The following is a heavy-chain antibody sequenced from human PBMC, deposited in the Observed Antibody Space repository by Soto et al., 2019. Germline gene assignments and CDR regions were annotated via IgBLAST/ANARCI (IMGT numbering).Heavy chain of an antibody. CDR3: ARSMAARPRIYYYYYYYMDV. J-gene: IGHJ6*03. CDR1: GYTFTSYD. CDR2: MNPNSGNT. Sequence: ASVKVSCKASGYTFTSYDISWVRQATGQGLEWMGWMNPNSGNTGYAQKFQGRVTMTRNTSISTAYMELSSLRSEDTAVYYCARSMAARPRIYYYYYYYMDVWGKGTTVTVSS. D-gene: IGHD6-6*01. V-gene: IGHV1-8*01.